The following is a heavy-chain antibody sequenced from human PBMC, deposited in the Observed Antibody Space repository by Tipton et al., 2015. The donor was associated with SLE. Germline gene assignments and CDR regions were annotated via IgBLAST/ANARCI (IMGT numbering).Heavy chain of an antibody. Sequence: SLRLSCAASGFNFRNYGMYWIRQVPGKGLEWVAIIWYDGSNHYYADSVRGRFTISRDNSKNTLYLQMNRLRVEDTAVYYCAGGTGAYFDHWGQGTLVTVSS. J-gene: IGHJ4*02. CDR1: GFNFRNYG. CDR3: AGGTGAYFDH. CDR2: IWYDGSNH. D-gene: IGHD3-16*01. V-gene: IGHV3-30*02.